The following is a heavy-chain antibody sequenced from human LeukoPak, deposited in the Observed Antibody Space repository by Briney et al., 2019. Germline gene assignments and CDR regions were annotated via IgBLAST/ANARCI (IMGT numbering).Heavy chain of an antibody. CDR1: GGTFSSYA. D-gene: IGHD3-10*01. CDR3: ARGRFYGSGSSPTAP. V-gene: IGHV1-69*04. J-gene: IGHJ5*02. CDR2: IIPILGIA. Sequence: SVKVSCKASGGTFSSYAISWVRQAPGQGLEWMGRIIPILGIANYAQKFQGRVTITADESTSTAYMELSSLRSEDTAVYYCARGRFYGSGSSPTAPWGQGTLVTVSS.